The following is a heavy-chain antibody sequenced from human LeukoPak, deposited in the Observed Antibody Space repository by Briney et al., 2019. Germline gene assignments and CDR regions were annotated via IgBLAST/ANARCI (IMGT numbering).Heavy chain of an antibody. CDR1: GGSISSGSYY. CDR3: ARAGYYGSGSYP. V-gene: IGHV4-61*02. J-gene: IGHJ5*02. Sequence: SQTLSLTCTVSGGSISSGSYYWSWIRQPAGKGLEWIGRIYTSGSTNYNPSLKSRVTISVDTSKNQFSLKLSSVTAADTAVYYCARAGYYGSGSYPWGQGTLVTVSS. D-gene: IGHD3-10*01. CDR2: IYTSGST.